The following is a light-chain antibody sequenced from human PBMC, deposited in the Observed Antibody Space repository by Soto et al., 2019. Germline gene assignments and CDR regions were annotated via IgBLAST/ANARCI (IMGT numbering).Light chain of an antibody. CDR3: QRTDRAPLT. CDR1: QGISDY. J-gene: IGKJ4*01. CDR2: GAS. Sequence: DIQMTQSPSSLAAAVGDRVTITCRASQGISDYLVWYQHKPGKPPTALFYGASTLRSGVPSRFTGSGSGRTFTLTISSLQPEDVASDYGQRTDRAPLTFGGGTKVEIK. V-gene: IGKV1-27*01.